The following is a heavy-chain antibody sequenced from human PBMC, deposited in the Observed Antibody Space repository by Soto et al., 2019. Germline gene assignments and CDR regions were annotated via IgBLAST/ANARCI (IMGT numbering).Heavy chain of an antibody. CDR2: VTYSGANT. J-gene: IGHJ4*02. D-gene: IGHD1-26*01. CDR1: GFTFGSYA. Sequence: EVQLLESGGGLVQPGGSLRLSCAASGFTFGSYAMSWVRQAPGKGLEWVSLVTYSGANTYYAGSVTGRFTISRDNSRNTPYRQMSSLRVEDTAVYYCAPPSLSTGGYSSFDSWGRGTLVTVSS. V-gene: IGHV3-23*01. CDR3: APPSLSTGGYSSFDS.